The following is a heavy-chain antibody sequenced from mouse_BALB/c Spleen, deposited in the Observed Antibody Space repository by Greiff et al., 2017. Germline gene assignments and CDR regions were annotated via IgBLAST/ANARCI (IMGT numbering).Heavy chain of an antibody. J-gene: IGHJ2*01. CDR2: ISSGGSYT. CDR3: ARHDLYFDY. Sequence: EVKLVESGGGLVKPGGSLKLSCAASGFTFSSYAMSWVRQTPEKRLEWVATISSGGSYTYYPDSVKGRFTISRDNAKNTLYLQMSSLRSEDTAMYYCARHDLYFDYWGQGTTLTVSS. V-gene: IGHV5-9-3*01. CDR1: GFTFSSYA.